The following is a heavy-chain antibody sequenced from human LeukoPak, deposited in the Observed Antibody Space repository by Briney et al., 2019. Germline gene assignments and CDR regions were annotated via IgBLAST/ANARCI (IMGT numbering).Heavy chain of an antibody. CDR3: ARVPLDITMVRGVIIDPFDY. J-gene: IGHJ4*02. D-gene: IGHD3-10*01. CDR2: ISAYNGNT. V-gene: IGHV1-18*01. CDR1: GYTFTSYG. Sequence: AASVKVSCKASGYTFTSYGISWVRQAPGQGLEWMGWISAYNGNTNYAQKLQGRVTMTTDTSTSTAYMELRSLRSDDTAVYYCARVPLDITMVRGVIIDPFDYWGQGTLVTVSS.